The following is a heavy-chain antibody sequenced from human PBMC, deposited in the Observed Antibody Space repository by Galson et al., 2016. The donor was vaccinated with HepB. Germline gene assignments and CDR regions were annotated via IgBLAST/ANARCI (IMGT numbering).Heavy chain of an antibody. Sequence: SVKVSCKASGYSFTNYGITWVRQAPGQGLEWLGWISSNDGRTKITEKLQGRVSMTTDTYTATAYMELRSLTSGDTAMYYCARDGVAAGTTDYWGQGVLVTVPS. V-gene: IGHV1-18*04. CDR3: ARDGVAAGTTDY. D-gene: IGHD1-1*01. CDR1: GYSFTNYG. CDR2: ISSNDGRT. J-gene: IGHJ4*02.